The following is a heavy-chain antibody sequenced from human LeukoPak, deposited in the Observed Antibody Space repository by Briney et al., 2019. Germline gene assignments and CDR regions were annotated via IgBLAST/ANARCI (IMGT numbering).Heavy chain of an antibody. CDR2: MNPNSGNT. CDR3: ARDDWDTAGTDARYFDY. V-gene: IGHV1-8*01. Sequence: ASVKVSCKASGYTFTSYDINWVRQATGQGLEWMGWMNPNSGNTGYAQKFQGRVTMTRNTSMSTAYMELSSLRSEDTAVYYCARDDWDTAGTDARYFDYWGQGTLVTVSS. D-gene: IGHD6-19*01. J-gene: IGHJ4*02. CDR1: GYTFTSYD.